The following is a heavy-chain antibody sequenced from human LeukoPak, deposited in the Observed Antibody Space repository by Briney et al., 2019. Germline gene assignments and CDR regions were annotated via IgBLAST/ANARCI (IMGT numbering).Heavy chain of an antibody. CDR2: IYYSGST. J-gene: IGHJ6*02. D-gene: IGHD3-22*01. CDR1: GGSISSYY. V-gene: IGHV4-59*01. CDR3: ARGSGDSSGYYPYYYGMDV. Sequence: PSETLSLTRTVSGGSISSYYWSWIRQPPGKGLEWIGYIYYSGSTNYNPSLKSRVTISVDTSKNQFSLKLSSVTAADTAVYYCARGSGDSSGYYPYYYGMDVWGQGTTVTVSS.